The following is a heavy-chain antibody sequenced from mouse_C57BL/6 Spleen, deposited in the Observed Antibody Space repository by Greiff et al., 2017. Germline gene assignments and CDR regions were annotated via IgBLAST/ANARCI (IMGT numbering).Heavy chain of an antibody. D-gene: IGHD4-1*01. J-gene: IGHJ4*01. CDR1: GYTFTSYW. V-gene: IGHV1-64*01. Sequence: QVQLQQPGAELVKPGASVKLSCKASGYTFTSYWMHWVKQRPGQGLEWIGMIHPNRGSTNYNEKFKSKATLTVDKSSSTAYMQLSSLTSEDSAVYYCARSELGPYYYAMDYWGQGTSVTVSS. CDR3: ARSELGPYYYAMDY. CDR2: IHPNRGST.